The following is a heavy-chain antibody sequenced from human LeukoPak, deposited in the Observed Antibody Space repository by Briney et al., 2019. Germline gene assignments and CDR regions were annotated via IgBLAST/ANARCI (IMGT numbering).Heavy chain of an antibody. CDR1: GYSFTNYW. J-gene: IGHJ3*02. CDR3: ARSLTVGETAFDI. D-gene: IGHD4-23*01. CDR2: IYPGDSDT. Sequence: GESLKISCKGSGYSFTNYWISWVRQMPGKGLEWMGIIYPGDSDTRYSPSFQGQVTISADNSITTAYLQWSSLKASDTAMYYCARSLTVGETAFDIWGQGTMVTVSS. V-gene: IGHV5-51*01.